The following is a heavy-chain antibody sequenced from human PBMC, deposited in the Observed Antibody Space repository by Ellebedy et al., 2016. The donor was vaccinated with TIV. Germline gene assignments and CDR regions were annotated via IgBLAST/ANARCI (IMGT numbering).Heavy chain of an antibody. V-gene: IGHV3-30*03. Sequence: GESLKISXEASGFTFRQYGMHWVRQAPGKGLEWVAVTSFDGVNKKYADSVKGRFTISRDSSKNTLYLQMNSLRAEDTAVYYCAREKPAAGRDYFHYYGMDVWGQGTTVTVSS. CDR1: GFTFRQYG. J-gene: IGHJ6*02. CDR3: AREKPAAGRDYFHYYGMDV. CDR2: TSFDGVNK. D-gene: IGHD6-13*01.